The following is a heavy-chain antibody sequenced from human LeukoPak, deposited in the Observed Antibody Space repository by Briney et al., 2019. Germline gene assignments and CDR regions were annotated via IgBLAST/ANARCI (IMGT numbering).Heavy chain of an antibody. J-gene: IGHJ4*02. V-gene: IGHV4-39*01. CDR2: IFYSGNT. D-gene: IGHD6-6*01. Sequence: PSETLSLTCSVSGGSISTSNYFWGWIRQPPVKGLEWIGSIFYSGNTYYNPSLKSRVTITVDTSKNQFSLKLSSVTAADTAVYYCVSSLGHLVPAPYYFDYWGQGTLVTVSS. CDR1: GGSISTSNYF. CDR3: VSSLGHLVPAPYYFDY.